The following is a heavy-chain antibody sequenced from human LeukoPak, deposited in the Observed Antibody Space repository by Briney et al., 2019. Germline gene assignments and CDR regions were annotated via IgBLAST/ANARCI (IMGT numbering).Heavy chain of an antibody. Sequence: GSLRLSCAASGFMFNEFEMNWVRQAPGKGLEWSGEINHRGSTNYNPSLKSRVTISVDTSKNQFSLKLSSVTAADTAVYYCARASFAYGAYGDNWFDPWGQGTLVTVSS. D-gene: IGHD4-17*01. CDR3: ARASFAYGAYGDNWFDP. CDR1: GFMFNEFE. CDR2: INHRGST. V-gene: IGHV4-34*01. J-gene: IGHJ5*02.